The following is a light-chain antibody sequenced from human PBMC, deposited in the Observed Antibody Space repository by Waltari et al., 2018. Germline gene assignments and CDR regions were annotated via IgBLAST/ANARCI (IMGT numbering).Light chain of an antibody. CDR3: SSYTSSSTS. CDR1: SSDVGGYKY. Sequence: QSALTQPASVSGSPGQSITISCTGTSSDVGGYKYVSWYQQHPGKAPKLMIYDVSNRPSGVSNRFSGSKSGNTASLTSSGLQAEDEADYYCSSYTSSSTSFGGGTKLTVL. J-gene: IGLJ2*01. CDR2: DVS. V-gene: IGLV2-14*01.